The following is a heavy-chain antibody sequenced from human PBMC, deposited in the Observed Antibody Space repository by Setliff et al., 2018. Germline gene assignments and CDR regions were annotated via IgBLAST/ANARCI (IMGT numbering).Heavy chain of an antibody. CDR3: ARGGGIVGATAVDY. V-gene: IGHV4-34*01. J-gene: IGHJ4*02. Sequence: SETLSLTCAASGGTFSDYYWTWIRQPPGKGLEWIGEINHSGSTNYNPSLKSRVTISVDTSKNQFSLKLSSVTAADTAVYYCARGGGIVGATAVDYWGQGTLVTVSS. D-gene: IGHD1-26*01. CDR1: GGTFSDYY. CDR2: INHSGST.